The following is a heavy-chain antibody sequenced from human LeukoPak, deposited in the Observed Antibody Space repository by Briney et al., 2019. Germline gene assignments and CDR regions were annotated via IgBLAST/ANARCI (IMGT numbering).Heavy chain of an antibody. J-gene: IGHJ1*01. CDR3: ARDERFLEWFQEYFQH. Sequence: PSETLSLTCTVSGGSISSHYWSWIRQPPGKGLEWIGYINYSGYSNYNPSLKLRVSISIDTSKNQFSLILSSVTAADTAVYYCARDERFLEWFQEYFQHWGQGTLVTVSS. V-gene: IGHV4-59*11. CDR2: INYSGYS. CDR1: GGSISSHY. D-gene: IGHD3-3*01.